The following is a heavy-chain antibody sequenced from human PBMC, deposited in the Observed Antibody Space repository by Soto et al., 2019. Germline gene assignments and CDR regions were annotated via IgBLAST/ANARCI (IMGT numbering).Heavy chain of an antibody. CDR3: ARDRKTYYYDSSGYSNAFDI. J-gene: IGHJ3*02. CDR1: GGSISSYY. D-gene: IGHD3-22*01. Sequence: WETLSLTCTVSGGSISSYYWSWIRQPPGKGLEWIGYIYYSGSTNYNPSLKSRVTISVDTSKNQFSLKLSSVTAADTAMYYCARDRKTYYYDSSGYSNAFDIWGQGTMVTVSS. CDR2: IYYSGST. V-gene: IGHV4-59*01.